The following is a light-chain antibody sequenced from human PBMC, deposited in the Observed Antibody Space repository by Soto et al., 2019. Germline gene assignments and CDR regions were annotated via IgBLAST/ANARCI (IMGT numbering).Light chain of an antibody. V-gene: IGLV1-51*01. Sequence: QSVLTQPPSVSAAPGQKVTISCSGSSSNIGSNYVSWYQQLPGTAPKLLIYDSNKRPSGIPDRFSGSKSGTSATLGITGLQTGDEADYYCGTWDSHLSAVVFGGGTKLTVL. CDR2: DSN. CDR1: SSNIGSNY. J-gene: IGLJ2*01. CDR3: GTWDSHLSAVV.